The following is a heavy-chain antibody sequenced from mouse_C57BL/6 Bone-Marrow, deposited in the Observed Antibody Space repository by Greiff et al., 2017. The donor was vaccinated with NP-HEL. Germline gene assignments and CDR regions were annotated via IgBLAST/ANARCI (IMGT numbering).Heavy chain of an antibody. CDR2: IDPSDSYT. D-gene: IGHD1-1*01. J-gene: IGHJ2*01. CDR1: GYTFTSYW. Sequence: VQLQQPGAELVMPGASVKLSCKASGYTFTSYWMHWVKQRPGQGLEWIGEIDPSDSYTNYTQKFKGKSTLTVDKSSSTAYMQLSSLTSEDSAVYYCARDRITTVPYYFDYWGQGTTLTVSS. V-gene: IGHV1-69*01. CDR3: ARDRITTVPYYFDY.